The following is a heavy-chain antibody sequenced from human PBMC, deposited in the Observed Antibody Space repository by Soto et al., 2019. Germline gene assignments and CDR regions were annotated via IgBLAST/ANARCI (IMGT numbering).Heavy chain of an antibody. Sequence: QMQLVQSGAEVKKPGSSVKVSCKASGGTFSSYAISWVRQAPGQGLEWMGGIIPIFGTANYAQKFQGRVTITADESTSTAYMELSSLRSEDTAVYYCARDALEVVPAALYYYYYGMDVWGQGTTVTVSS. CDR2: IIPIFGTA. J-gene: IGHJ6*02. D-gene: IGHD2-2*01. CDR3: ARDALEVVPAALYYYYYGMDV. V-gene: IGHV1-69*01. CDR1: GGTFSSYA.